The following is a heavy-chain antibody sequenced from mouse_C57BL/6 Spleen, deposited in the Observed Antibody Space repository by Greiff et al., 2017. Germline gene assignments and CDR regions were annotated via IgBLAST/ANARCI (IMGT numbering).Heavy chain of an antibody. D-gene: IGHD2-4*01. Sequence: VQLQQSGAELVKPGASVTMSCKASGYTFTSYWLTWVKQRPGHGLEWIGDIYPGSGSTNYTEKFKSKATLTLDTASSTAYIQLSSLTSEDSAVYYCARWDYDYDPGCAYWGQVTLVTVSA. CDR2: IYPGSGST. CDR3: ARWDYDYDPGCAY. J-gene: IGHJ3*01. V-gene: IGHV1-55*01. CDR1: GYTFTSYW.